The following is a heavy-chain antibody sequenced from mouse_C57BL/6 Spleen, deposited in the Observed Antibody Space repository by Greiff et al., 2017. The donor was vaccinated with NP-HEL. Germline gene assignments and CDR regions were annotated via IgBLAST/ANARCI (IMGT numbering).Heavy chain of an antibody. CDR2: ISYSGST. J-gene: IGHJ2*01. CDR1: GYSITSGYD. Sequence: EVHLVESGPGMVKPSQSLSLTCTVTGYSITSGYDWHWIRHFPGNKLEWMGYISYSGSTNYNPSLKSRISITHDTSKNHFFLKLNAVTTEDTATYYCARGARYFDYWGQGTTLTVSS. D-gene: IGHD3-1*01. V-gene: IGHV3-1*01. CDR3: ARGARYFDY.